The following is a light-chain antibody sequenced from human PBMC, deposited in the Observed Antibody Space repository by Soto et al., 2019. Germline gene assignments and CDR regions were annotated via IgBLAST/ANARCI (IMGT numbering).Light chain of an antibody. CDR2: WAS. Sequence: DIVMTQSPDSLAVSPGERATINCKSSQSVLSSSNNKNSLAWYQQKPGQPPKLLIYWASTRESGVPDRFSGGGTGTNSTLTISSLQAEDVAVCYCQQYYSNPFTFGPGTKVDI. CDR3: QQYYSNPFT. J-gene: IGKJ3*01. V-gene: IGKV4-1*01. CDR1: QSVLSSSNNKNS.